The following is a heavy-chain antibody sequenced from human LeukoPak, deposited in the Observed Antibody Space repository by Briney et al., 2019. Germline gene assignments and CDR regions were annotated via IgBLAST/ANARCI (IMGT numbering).Heavy chain of an antibody. J-gene: IGHJ4*02. D-gene: IGHD3-10*01. CDR1: GGSISSDTYY. Sequence: SETLSLTCTVSGGSISSDTYYWTWIRQPAGKGLEWIGSMYSSGSTNYNPSLKSRVTISADTSKNQFSLKLSSVTAADTAVYYCARAGMVRGVKNYFDYWGQGTLVTVSS. CDR3: ARAGMVRGVKNYFDY. V-gene: IGHV4-61*10. CDR2: MYSSGST.